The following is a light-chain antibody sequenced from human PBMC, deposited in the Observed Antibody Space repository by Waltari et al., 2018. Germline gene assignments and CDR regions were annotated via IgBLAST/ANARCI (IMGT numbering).Light chain of an antibody. Sequence: EKVLKQSPGTRSWSPGEGATRCCRAMQSVSTTLAWYKQKPGQAPRLLIYGASVRGAGIPDRFSGSGSGTDFTFSISRLEPEDFAVYYCQQYGSSLPFGGGTKVEIK. CDR1: QSVSTT. CDR3: QQYGSSLP. V-gene: IGKV3-20*01. CDR2: GAS. J-gene: IGKJ4*01.